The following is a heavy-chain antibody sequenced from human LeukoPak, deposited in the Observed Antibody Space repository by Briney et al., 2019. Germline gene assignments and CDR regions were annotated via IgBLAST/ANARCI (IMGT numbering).Heavy chain of an antibody. CDR1: GFTFSSNA. CDR3: AKGGGYGLDP. D-gene: IGHD3-16*01. V-gene: IGHV3-23*01. J-gene: IGHJ5*02. Sequence: PGGSLRLSCAASGFTFSSNAMSWVRQAPGKGLGWVSTISGSGVSTYYADSVKGRFTISRDNSKNTLYLQMSSLRAEDTAVYYCAKGGGYGLDPWGQGTLVTVSS. CDR2: ISGSGVST.